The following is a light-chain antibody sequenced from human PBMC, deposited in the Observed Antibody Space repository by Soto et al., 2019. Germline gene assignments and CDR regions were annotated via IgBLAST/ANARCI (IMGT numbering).Light chain of an antibody. CDR3: QQYGSSLRT. CDR2: GAS. V-gene: IGKV3-20*01. Sequence: IVLTQSPGTLSLSQGERATLSFRASQSVSSSYLAWYQQKPGQAPRLLIYGASSRATGIPDRFSGSGSGTDFTLTISRLEPEDFAVYYCQQYGSSLRTFGQGTKVDIK. CDR1: QSVSSSY. J-gene: IGKJ1*01.